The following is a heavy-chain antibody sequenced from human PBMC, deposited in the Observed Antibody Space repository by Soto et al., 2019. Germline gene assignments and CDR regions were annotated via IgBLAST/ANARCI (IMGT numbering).Heavy chain of an antibody. V-gene: IGHV4-59*01. CDR1: GGSISSYY. D-gene: IGHD3-22*01. J-gene: IGHJ4*02. CDR2: IYYSGST. CDR3: ARDVGYYDSSGYYPYYFDY. Sequence: SETLSLTCTVSGGSISSYYWSWIRQPPGKGLEWIGYIYYSGSTNYNPSLKSRVTISVDTSKNQFSLKLSSVTAADTAVYYCARDVGYYDSSGYYPYYFDYWGQGTLVTVSS.